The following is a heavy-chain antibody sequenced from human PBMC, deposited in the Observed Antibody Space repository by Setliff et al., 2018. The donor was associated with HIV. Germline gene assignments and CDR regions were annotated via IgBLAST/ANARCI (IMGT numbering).Heavy chain of an antibody. Sequence: GASVKVSCKASGYTFTGYYIHWVRQAPGQGLEWMGWINPNSGGTNYAQKFQGRVTMTRDTSISTAYMELSRLTSDDTAVYYCARGRSRWTYYNYYYMDVWGKGTTVTVSS. CDR2: INPNSGGT. V-gene: IGHV1-2*02. D-gene: IGHD6-13*01. J-gene: IGHJ6*03. CDR3: ARGRSRWTYYNYYYMDV. CDR1: GYTFTGYY.